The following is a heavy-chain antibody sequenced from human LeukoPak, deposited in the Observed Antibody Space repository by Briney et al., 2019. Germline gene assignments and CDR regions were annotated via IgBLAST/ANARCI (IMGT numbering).Heavy chain of an antibody. CDR3: AREYDRSFEY. V-gene: IGHV1-18*01. J-gene: IGHJ4*02. CDR1: TSR. D-gene: IGHD1-1*01. Sequence: ASVKVSCKATSRISWVRQAPGQGLEWMGWIGTYGGDTYYAQKFQGRVTMTTDTSTGTAYMELMSLRSDDTAVYYCAREYDRSFEYWGQGTLVTVSS. CDR2: IGTYGGDT.